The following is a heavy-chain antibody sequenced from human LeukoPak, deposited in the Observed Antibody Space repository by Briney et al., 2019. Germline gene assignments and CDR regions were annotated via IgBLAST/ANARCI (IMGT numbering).Heavy chain of an antibody. J-gene: IGHJ6*02. CDR2: ISRSGGST. CDR3: AKDQRAINYYCGMDV. V-gene: IGHV3-23*01. CDR1: GFTFSSYA. D-gene: IGHD3-10*01. Sequence: GGSLRLSCAASGFTFSSYAMSWVRQAPGKGLEWVSAISRSGGSTYYADSVKGRFTISRDNSKNTLYLQMNSLRAEDTAVYYCAKDQRAINYYCGMDVWGQGTTVTVSS.